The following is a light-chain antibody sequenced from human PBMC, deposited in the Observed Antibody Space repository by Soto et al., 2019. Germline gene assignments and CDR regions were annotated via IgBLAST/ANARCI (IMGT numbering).Light chain of an antibody. CDR3: QVWDSSSVHHV. Sequence: SYELTQPPSVSVAPGQTARISCGGNNIGSKSVHWYQQKPGQAPVLVVYDDSDRPSGIPERFSGSNSNPGSAATLTISRVEAGDEADYYCQVWDSSSVHHVFGTGTKVTVL. V-gene: IGLV3-21*02. J-gene: IGLJ1*01. CDR1: NIGSKS. CDR2: DDS.